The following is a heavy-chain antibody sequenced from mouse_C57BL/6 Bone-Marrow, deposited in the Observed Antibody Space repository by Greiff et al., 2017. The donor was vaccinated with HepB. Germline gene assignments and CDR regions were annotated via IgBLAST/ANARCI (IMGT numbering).Heavy chain of an antibody. CDR3: ARGFYYYGSSLWDVGAY. D-gene: IGHD1-1*01. CDR1: GYTFTSYW. J-gene: IGHJ3*01. CDR2: IDPSDSYT. Sequence: QVQLKQPGAELVRPGTSVKLSCKASGYTFTSYWMHWVKQRPGQGLEWIGVIDPSDSYTNYNQKFKGKATLTVDTSSSTAYMQLSSLTSEDSAVYYCARGFYYYGSSLWDVGAYWGQGTLVTVSA. V-gene: IGHV1-59*01.